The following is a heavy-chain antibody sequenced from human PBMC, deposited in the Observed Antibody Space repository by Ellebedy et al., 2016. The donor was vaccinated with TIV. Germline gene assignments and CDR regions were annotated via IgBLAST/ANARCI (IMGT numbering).Heavy chain of an antibody. CDR3: ARGIYVNNWYYYDY. J-gene: IGHJ4*02. CDR1: GFTFSSYW. Sequence: GESLKISXAASGFTFSSYWMSWVRQAPGKGLEWVANIKQDGSEKYYVDSVKGRFTISRDNAKDSLYLQMNSLRPEDTAVYYCARGIYVNNWYYYDYWGQGILVTVSS. V-gene: IGHV3-7*01. CDR2: IKQDGSEK. D-gene: IGHD5-24*01.